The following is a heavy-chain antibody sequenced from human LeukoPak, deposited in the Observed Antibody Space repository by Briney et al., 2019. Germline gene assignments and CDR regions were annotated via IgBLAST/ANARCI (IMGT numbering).Heavy chain of an antibody. CDR2: IYSGGTT. Sequence: GGSLRLSCAVSGFTVSGNYMSWVRQAPGKGLEWVSLIYSGGTTYYADSVKGRFTISRDNSKNTLYLQMNSLRAEDTAVYYCAKWSPDMDAFDIWGQGTMVTVSS. CDR3: AKWSPDMDAFDI. CDR1: GFTVSGNY. V-gene: IGHV3-53*01. J-gene: IGHJ3*02. D-gene: IGHD1-26*01.